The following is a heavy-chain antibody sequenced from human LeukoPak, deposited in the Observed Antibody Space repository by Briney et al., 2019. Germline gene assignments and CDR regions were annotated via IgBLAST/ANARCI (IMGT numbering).Heavy chain of an antibody. CDR3: TRRGDGYNLATPDFDY. CDR2: IRSKANSYAT. J-gene: IGHJ4*02. CDR1: GFTFSGSA. D-gene: IGHD5-24*01. V-gene: IGHV3-73*01. Sequence: GGSLRLSCAASGFTFSGSAMHWVRQASGKGLEWVGRIRSKANSYATAYAASVKGRFTISRDDSKNTAYLQMNSLKTEDTAVYYCTRRGDGYNLATPDFDYWGQGTLVTVSS.